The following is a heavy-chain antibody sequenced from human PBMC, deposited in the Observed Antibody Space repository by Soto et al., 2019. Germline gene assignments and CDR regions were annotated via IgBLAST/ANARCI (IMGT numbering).Heavy chain of an antibody. Sequence: QVQLVQSGAEEKKPEASVKVSCKASGYTFSSYAMDWVRQAPGQRLEWMGWINAGNGNTKYSQKFQGRVTISRDTSASTAYMELSSLRSEDTAVYYCARDLGWLQLDYWGQGTLVTVSS. V-gene: IGHV1-3*05. J-gene: IGHJ4*02. CDR1: GYTFSSYA. D-gene: IGHD5-12*01. CDR3: ARDLGWLQLDY. CDR2: INAGNGNT.